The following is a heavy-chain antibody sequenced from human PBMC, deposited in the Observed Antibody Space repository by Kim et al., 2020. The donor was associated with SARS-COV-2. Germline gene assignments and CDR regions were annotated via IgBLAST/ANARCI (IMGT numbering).Heavy chain of an antibody. CDR3: ARGFTFGGVIAS. CDR2: INSDGSST. V-gene: IGHV3-74*01. J-gene: IGHJ4*02. Sequence: GGSLRLSCAASGFTFSSYWMHWVRQAPGKGLVWVSRINSDGSSTSYADSVKGRFTISRDNAKNTLYLQMNSLRAEDTAVYYCARGFTFGGVIASWGQGTLVTVSS. D-gene: IGHD3-16*02. CDR1: GFTFSSYW.